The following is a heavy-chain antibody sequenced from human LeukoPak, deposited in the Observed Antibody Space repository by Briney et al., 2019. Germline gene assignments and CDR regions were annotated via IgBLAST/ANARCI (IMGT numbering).Heavy chain of an antibody. CDR3: ARSTFSSSWNL. Sequence: SETLSLTCTVSGGSISSSSYYWGWIRQPPGKGLEWIGSIYYSGSTYYNPSLKCRVTISVDTSKNQFSLKLTSVTAADTAVYYCARSTFSSSWNLWGQGTLVTVSS. CDR2: IYYSGST. J-gene: IGHJ4*02. D-gene: IGHD6-13*01. CDR1: GGSISSSSYY. V-gene: IGHV4-39*07.